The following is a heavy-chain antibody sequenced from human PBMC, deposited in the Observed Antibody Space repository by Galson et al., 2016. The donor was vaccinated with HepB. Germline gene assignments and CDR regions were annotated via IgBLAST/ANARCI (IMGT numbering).Heavy chain of an antibody. CDR2: IKQDGSEK. CDR3: ATSFSLIDDGFDF. Sequence: SLRLSCAASGFTFSRYWMSWVRQAPGKGLERVANIKQDGSEKNYVDSVRGRFTISRDNAQNSLYLQMSSLRAEDTAVYYCATSFSLIDDGFDFWGQGTMLTVSS. V-gene: IGHV3-7*01. CDR1: GFTFSRYW. J-gene: IGHJ3*01.